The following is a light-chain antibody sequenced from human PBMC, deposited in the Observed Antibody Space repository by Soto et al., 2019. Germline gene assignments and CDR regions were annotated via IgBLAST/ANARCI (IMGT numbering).Light chain of an antibody. CDR3: CSYAGSSTYV. CDR2: EVS. J-gene: IGLJ1*01. CDR1: SSDVGSYNL. V-gene: IGLV2-23*02. Sequence: QSALTQPASVSGSPGQSITISCTGTSSDVGSYNLVSWYQQHPGKAPKLMIYEVSKRPSGVSNRFSGSKSGNTASLTISWLQADDEADYYCCSYAGSSTYVFGTGTKVTVL.